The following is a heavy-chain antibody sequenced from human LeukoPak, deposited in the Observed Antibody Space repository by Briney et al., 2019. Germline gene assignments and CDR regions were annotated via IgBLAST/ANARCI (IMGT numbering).Heavy chain of an antibody. CDR1: GFTFSSYA. CDR3: ANEGSLRYFDWPDYYYYGMDV. V-gene: IGHV3-23*01. Sequence: GGSLRLSCAASGFTFSSYAMSWVRQAPGKGLEWVSAISGRGGSTYHADSVKGRFTISRDNSKNTLYLQMNSLRAEDTAVYYCANEGSLRYFDWPDYYYYGMDVWGKGTTVTVSS. J-gene: IGHJ6*04. CDR2: ISGRGGST. D-gene: IGHD3-9*01.